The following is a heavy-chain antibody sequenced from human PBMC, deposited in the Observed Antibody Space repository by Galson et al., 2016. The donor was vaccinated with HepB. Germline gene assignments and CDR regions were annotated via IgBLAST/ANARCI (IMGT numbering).Heavy chain of an antibody. V-gene: IGHV4-31*03. J-gene: IGHJ6*03. CDR2: IYNSGTA. CDR3: ARGAAIGYYFLDV. CDR1: GTSISFDGYY. Sequence: TLSLTCTVSGTSISFDGYYWTWIRQHPGKGLEWIGYIYNSGTAYYNPSLKSRLTISVDTSQNQFSLKLSSVTATDTAVYYCARGAAIGYYFLDVWGKGTTVTVSS. D-gene: IGHD3-22*01.